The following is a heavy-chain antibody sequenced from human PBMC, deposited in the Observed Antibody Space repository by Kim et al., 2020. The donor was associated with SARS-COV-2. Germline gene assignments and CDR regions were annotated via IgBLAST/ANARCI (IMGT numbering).Heavy chain of an antibody. V-gene: IGHV3-53*01. CDR3: ARYEWNYGKAYYYYGMDV. Sequence: GGSLRLSCAASGFTVSSNYMSWVRQAPGKGLEWVSVIYSGGSTYYADSVKGRFTISRDNSKNTLYLQMNSLRAEDTAVYYCARYEWNYGKAYYYYGMDVWGQGTTVTVSS. D-gene: IGHD1-7*01. J-gene: IGHJ6*02. CDR1: GFTVSSNY. CDR2: IYSGGST.